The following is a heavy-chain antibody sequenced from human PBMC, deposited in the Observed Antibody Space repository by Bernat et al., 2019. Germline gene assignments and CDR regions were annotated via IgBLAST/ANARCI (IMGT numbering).Heavy chain of an antibody. V-gene: IGHV3-23*01. CDR2: ISGSGGST. Sequence: EVQLLESGGGLVQPGGSLRLSCAASGFTFSSYAMSWVRQAPGKGLEWGSAISGSGGSTYYADSVKGRFTISRDNSKNTLYLQMNSLRDEDTAVYYCAKYYYDSSGYYLHFDYWGQGTLVTVSS. CDR1: GFTFSSYA. D-gene: IGHD3-22*01. J-gene: IGHJ4*02. CDR3: AKYYYDSSGYYLHFDY.